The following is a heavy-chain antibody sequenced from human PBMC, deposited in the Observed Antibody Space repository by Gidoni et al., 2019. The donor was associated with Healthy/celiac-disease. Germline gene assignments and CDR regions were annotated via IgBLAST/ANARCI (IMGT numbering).Heavy chain of an antibody. D-gene: IGHD3-16*01. Sequence: ERTGGIIPIVGTADYAQKFQGRVTITADESTSTAYMELSSLRSEDTAVYYCARGGKLRGGYYYYGMDVWGQGTTVTVSS. CDR2: IIPIVGTA. CDR3: ARGGKLRGGYYYYGMDV. J-gene: IGHJ6*02. V-gene: IGHV1-69*01.